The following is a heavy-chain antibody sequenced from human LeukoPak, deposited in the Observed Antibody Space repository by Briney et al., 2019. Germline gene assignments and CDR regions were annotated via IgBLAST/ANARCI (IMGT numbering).Heavy chain of an antibody. J-gene: IGHJ4*02. CDR2: INHSGST. CDR1: GGSFSGYY. CDR3: ATGSGSYFPAAY. D-gene: IGHD3-10*01. V-gene: IGHV4-34*01. Sequence: PSEILSLTCAVYGGSFSGYYWSWIRQPPGKGLEWIGEINHSGSTNYNPSLKSRVTISVDTSKNQFSLKLSSVTAADTAVYYCATGSGSYFPAAYWGQGTLVTVSS.